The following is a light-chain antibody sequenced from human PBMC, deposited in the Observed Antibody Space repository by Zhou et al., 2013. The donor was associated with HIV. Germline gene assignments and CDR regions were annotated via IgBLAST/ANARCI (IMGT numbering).Light chain of an antibody. Sequence: DIQMTQSPSTLSASVGDRVTLTCRASQYISNLLAWFQQKPGKAPKLLIYKSSTLESGVPSRISGSGFGTEFTLTITSLQPDDFATYYCQQTYDYPLTFGQGTKLEIK. J-gene: IGKJ2*01. CDR3: QQTYDYPLT. CDR1: QYISNL. V-gene: IGKV1-5*03. CDR2: KSS.